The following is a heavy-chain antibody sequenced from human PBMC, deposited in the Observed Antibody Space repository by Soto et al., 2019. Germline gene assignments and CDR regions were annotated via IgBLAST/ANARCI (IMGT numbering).Heavy chain of an antibody. J-gene: IGHJ6*02. Sequence: EVQLLESGGGLVQPGGSLRLSCAASGFTFSSYAMSWVRQAPGKGLEWVSVISGSGDSKYYADSVKGRFAISRDNSKNTLYLQLGSLRAGDTAVYYCAKDPYGGRGYYCYAMDVWGQGTTVTVSS. V-gene: IGHV3-23*01. CDR1: GFTFSSYA. CDR3: AKDPYGGRGYYCYAMDV. D-gene: IGHD2-15*01. CDR2: ISGSGDSK.